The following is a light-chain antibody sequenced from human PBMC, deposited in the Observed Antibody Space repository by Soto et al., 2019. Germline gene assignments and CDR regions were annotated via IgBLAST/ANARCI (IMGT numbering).Light chain of an antibody. CDR1: GSNIGAGYD. CDR3: QSYDSTLSARYV. V-gene: IGLV1-40*01. CDR2: GNI. J-gene: IGLJ1*01. Sequence: QSVLTQPPSVSGAPGQRVTISCTGSGSNIGAGYDVHWYQQRPGTAPKLLIFGNINRPSGVPDRFSGSKSGTSASLAITGLQAEDEGDYYCQSYDSTLSARYVFGTGTKVTAL.